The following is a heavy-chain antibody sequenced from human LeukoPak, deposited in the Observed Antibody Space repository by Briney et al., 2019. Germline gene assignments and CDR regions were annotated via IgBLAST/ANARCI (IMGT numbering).Heavy chain of an antibody. CDR1: GFTFSSYG. Sequence: GGSLRLSCAASGFTFSSYGMHWVRQAPGKGLEWVAVISYDGSNKYYADSVKGRFTISRDNSKNTLYLQMNSLRAEDTAVYYCAKDHHHPYQLPRSHFDYWGQGTLVTVSS. CDR2: ISYDGSNK. D-gene: IGHD2-2*01. J-gene: IGHJ4*02. V-gene: IGHV3-30*18. CDR3: AKDHHHPYQLPRSHFDY.